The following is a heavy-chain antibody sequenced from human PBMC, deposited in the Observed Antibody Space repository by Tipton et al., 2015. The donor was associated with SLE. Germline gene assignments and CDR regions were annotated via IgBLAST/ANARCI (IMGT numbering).Heavy chain of an antibody. J-gene: IGHJ4*02. D-gene: IGHD4-17*01. Sequence: TLSLTCTVSGGSISSSSYYWGWIRQPPGKGLEWIGSIYYSGSTYYNPSLKSRVTISVDTSKNQFSLKLSSVTAADTAVYYCARRTVTTSLYFDYWGQGTLVTVSS. CDR3: ARRTVTTSLYFDY. V-gene: IGHV4-39*07. CDR2: IYYSGST. CDR1: GGSISSSSYY.